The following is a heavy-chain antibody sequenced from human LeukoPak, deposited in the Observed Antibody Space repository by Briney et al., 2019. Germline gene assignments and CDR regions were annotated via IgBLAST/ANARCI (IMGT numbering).Heavy chain of an antibody. CDR3: ARRSGSFQGDYNFDY. Sequence: GESLKISCKGSGYIFTSYWIAWVRQMPGKGLEWLGIIYPGDSDTRYSPSFQGQVTISADKSISTAYLQWSSLKASDTAMYYCARRSGSFQGDYNFDYWGQGTLVTVSS. J-gene: IGHJ4*02. CDR1: GYIFTSYW. D-gene: IGHD1-26*01. CDR2: IYPGDSDT. V-gene: IGHV5-51*01.